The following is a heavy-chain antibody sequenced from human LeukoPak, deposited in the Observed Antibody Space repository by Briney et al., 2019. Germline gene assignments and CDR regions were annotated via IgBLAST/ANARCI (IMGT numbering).Heavy chain of an antibody. D-gene: IGHD2-2*01. V-gene: IGHV1-24*01. CDR2: FDPEDGET. J-gene: IGHJ6*02. CDR3: ARELGYCSSTSCPSHDYYYYYGMDV. Sequence: ASVKVSCKVSGYTLTELSMHWVRQAPRKGLEWMGGFDPEDGETIYAQKFQGRVTITADESTSTAYMELSSLRSEDTAVYYCARELGYCSSTSCPSHDYYYYYGMDVWGQGTTVTVSS. CDR1: GYTLTELS.